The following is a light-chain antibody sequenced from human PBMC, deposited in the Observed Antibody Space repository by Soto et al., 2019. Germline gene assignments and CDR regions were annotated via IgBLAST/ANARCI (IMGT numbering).Light chain of an antibody. Sequence: EIVLTQSPGTLSLSPGERAALSCRASQSVTRSYLAWYQFKPGQAPSLLIYGGSTRATGIPDRFSGSGSGTDITLTISRLEPEDFAVYYCQQYGGSPLTFGGGTKVEI. CDR1: QSVTRSY. J-gene: IGKJ4*01. CDR2: GGS. CDR3: QQYGGSPLT. V-gene: IGKV3-20*01.